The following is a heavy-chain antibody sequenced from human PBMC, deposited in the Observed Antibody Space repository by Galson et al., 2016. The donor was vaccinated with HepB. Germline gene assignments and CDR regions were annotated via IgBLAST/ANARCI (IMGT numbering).Heavy chain of an antibody. CDR2: INSDGSTI. V-gene: IGHV3-74*01. J-gene: IGHJ4*02. CDR1: GFPFRSYW. CDR3: AALTGWRDLVDY. Sequence: SLRLSCAASGFPFRSYWMHWVRQAPGKGLEWLSHINSDGSTIDYADSVKGHFTISRDNARSTVYLEINSLRGAHTAVYYCAALTGWRDLVDYWGRGTRVTVSA. D-gene: IGHD6-19*01.